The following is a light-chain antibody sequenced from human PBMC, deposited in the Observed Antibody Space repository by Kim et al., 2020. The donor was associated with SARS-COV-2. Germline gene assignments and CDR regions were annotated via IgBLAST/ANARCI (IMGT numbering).Light chain of an antibody. J-gene: IGKJ1*01. CDR2: DAS. V-gene: IGKV3-11*01. CDR3: QHNKT. CDR1: QSFSSH. Sequence: APVSLSPGERATLSCRASQSFSSHLAWYQQKPGQAPRLLIYDASNRATGIPARISGSGSGTDFTLTISSLEPEDFAVYYCQHNKTFGQGTKVDIK.